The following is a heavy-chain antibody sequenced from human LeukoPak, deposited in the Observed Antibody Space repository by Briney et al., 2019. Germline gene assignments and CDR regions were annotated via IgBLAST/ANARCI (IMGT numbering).Heavy chain of an antibody. CDR3: AKSEGLYYDSSGLGAFDI. V-gene: IGHV3-23*01. Sequence: GGSLRLSCAASGFTFSSYAMSWVRQAPGKGLEWVSAISGSGGSTYYAYSVKGRFTISRDNSKNTLYLQMNSLRAEDTAVYYCAKSEGLYYDSSGLGAFDIWGQGTMVTVSS. D-gene: IGHD3-22*01. CDR2: ISGSGGST. CDR1: GFTFSSYA. J-gene: IGHJ3*02.